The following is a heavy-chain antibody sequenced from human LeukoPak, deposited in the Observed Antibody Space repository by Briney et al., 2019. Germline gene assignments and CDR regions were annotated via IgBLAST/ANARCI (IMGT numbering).Heavy chain of an antibody. V-gene: IGHV3-7*01. CDR1: GFTFSSYW. CDR2: IKQDGSEK. Sequence: GGSLRLSCAASGFTFSSYWMSWVRQAPGKGLEWVANIKQDGSEKYYVDSVKGRFTISRDNARNSLYLQVNSLRAEDTAVYYCARSPGSWYYYYYGMDVWGQGTTVTVSS. D-gene: IGHD1-26*01. CDR3: ARSPGSWYYYYYGMDV. J-gene: IGHJ6*02.